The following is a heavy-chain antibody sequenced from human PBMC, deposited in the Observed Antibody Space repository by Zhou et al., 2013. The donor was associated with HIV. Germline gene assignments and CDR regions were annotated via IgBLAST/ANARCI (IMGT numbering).Heavy chain of an antibody. CDR2: INPNSGGT. D-gene: IGHD3-22*01. Sequence: QVQLVQSGAEVRKPGSSVQVSCKTSRGTFDNFGVSWVRQAPGQGLEWMGWINPNSGGTNYAQKFQGRVTMTRDTSISTAYMELSRLRSDDTAVYYCARGYYDSSGQDYWGQGTLVTVSS. CDR3: ARGYYDSSGQDY. CDR1: RGTFDNFG. J-gene: IGHJ4*02. V-gene: IGHV1-2*02.